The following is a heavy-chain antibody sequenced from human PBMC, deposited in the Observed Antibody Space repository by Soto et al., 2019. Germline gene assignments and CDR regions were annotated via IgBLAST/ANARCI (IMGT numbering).Heavy chain of an antibody. CDR1: GFTFSNYG. V-gene: IGHV3-30*03. Sequence: GGSLRLSCAASGFTFSNYGMHWVRQAPGKGLEWVAVISYDGSNKYYADSMKGRFTVSRDNAKNSVYLEMNSLSAEDTAVYYCARESEDLTSNFDYWGQGTLVTVSS. CDR3: ARESEDLTSNFDY. J-gene: IGHJ4*02. CDR2: ISYDGSNK.